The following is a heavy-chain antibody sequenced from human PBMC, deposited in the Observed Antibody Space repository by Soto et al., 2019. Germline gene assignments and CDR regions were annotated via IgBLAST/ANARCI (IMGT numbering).Heavy chain of an antibody. CDR3: AREGEPIPNPKDYYGSESMSPGGDY. J-gene: IGHJ4*02. CDR2: IIPIFGTA. D-gene: IGHD3-10*01. CDR1: GGTFSSYA. V-gene: IGHV1-69*01. Sequence: QVQLVQSGAEVKKPGSSVKVSCKASGGTFSSYAISWVRQAPGQGLEWMGGIIPIFGTANYAQKFQGRVTITADESTSTAYMALSSLRSEDTAVYYCAREGEPIPNPKDYYGSESMSPGGDYWGQGTLGTVSP.